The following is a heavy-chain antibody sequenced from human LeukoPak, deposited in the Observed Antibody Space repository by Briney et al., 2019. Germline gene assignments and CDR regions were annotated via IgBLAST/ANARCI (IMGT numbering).Heavy chain of an antibody. V-gene: IGHV4-34*01. J-gene: IGHJ6*02. CDR1: GGSFSGDY. CDR2: INHSGST. Sequence: SETLSLTCAVYGGSFSGDYWSWIRQPPGKGLECIGEINHSGSTNYNPSLKSRVTISVDTSKNQFSLKLSSVTAADTAVYYCARTRPRYYYGMDVWGQGTTVTVSS. CDR3: ARTRPRYYYGMDV.